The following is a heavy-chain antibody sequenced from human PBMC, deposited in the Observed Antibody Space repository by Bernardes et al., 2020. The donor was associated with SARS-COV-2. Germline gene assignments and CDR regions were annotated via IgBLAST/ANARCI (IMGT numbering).Heavy chain of an antibody. CDR2: INPNSGGT. CDR3: ALPPTNFDRYGMDV. V-gene: IGHV1-2*02. CDR1: GYPFTGYY. Sequence: ASVKVSCKASGYPFTGYYIPWVRQAPGQGLEWMGWINPNSGGTNYAQKFQGRVTMTRDTSISTAYMELTRLRSDDTAVFYCALPPTNFDRYGMDVWGQGTTVTVSS. D-gene: IGHD3-22*01. J-gene: IGHJ6*02.